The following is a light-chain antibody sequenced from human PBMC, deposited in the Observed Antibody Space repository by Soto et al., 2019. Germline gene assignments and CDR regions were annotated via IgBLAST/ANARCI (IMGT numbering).Light chain of an antibody. Sequence: SALTQPASVSGSPGQSITISCTGTSSDVGRYNHVSWYQQSPGKAPKLIIFEVSNRPSGISDRFSGSKSGSTASLTISGLQAEDEADYYCNSLSPTATSYVFGTGTKLTVL. CDR2: EVS. CDR1: SSDVGRYNH. CDR3: NSLSPTATSYV. V-gene: IGLV2-14*01. J-gene: IGLJ1*01.